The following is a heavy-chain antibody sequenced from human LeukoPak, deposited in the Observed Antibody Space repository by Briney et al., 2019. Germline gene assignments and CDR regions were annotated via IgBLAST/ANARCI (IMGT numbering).Heavy chain of an antibody. V-gene: IGHV5-51*01. Sequence: GESLKISCKGSGYRFTSYWIGWVRQMPGKGLEWMGIIYPGDSDTRYSPSFQGQVTISADKSITTAYLQWSSLKASDTAMYYCVRNSAMVNPFDYWGQGTLVTVSS. D-gene: IGHD5-18*01. CDR2: IYPGDSDT. CDR3: VRNSAMVNPFDY. J-gene: IGHJ4*02. CDR1: GYRFTSYW.